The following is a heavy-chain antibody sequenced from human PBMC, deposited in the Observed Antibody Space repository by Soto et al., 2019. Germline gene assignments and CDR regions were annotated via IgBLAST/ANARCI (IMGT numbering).Heavy chain of an antibody. CDR1: GFTFSSYA. D-gene: IGHD6-19*01. J-gene: IGHJ4*02. Sequence: EVQLLESGGGLVQPGGSLRLSCAASGFTFSSYAMRWVRQAPVKVLEWVSAISGSGGITYYADSVKGRFTISRDNSKNTLFHQINSLSTEYTAVYYCARPCSGSYYDSWGEGTLVTVFS. V-gene: IGHV3-23*01. CDR3: ARPCSGSYYDS. CDR2: ISGSGGIT.